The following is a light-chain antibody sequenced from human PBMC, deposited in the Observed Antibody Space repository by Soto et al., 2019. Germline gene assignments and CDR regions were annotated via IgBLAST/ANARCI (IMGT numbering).Light chain of an antibody. CDR1: SSNIGTNT. J-gene: IGLJ2*01. V-gene: IGLV1-44*01. CDR2: SND. Sequence: QSVLTQPPSASGTPGQRVPISCSGSSSNIGTNTVNWYQQLPGTAPKLLIYSNDQRATGVPDRFSGSRSGTSASLVISGLQTEDEADYHCAAWDDSLNGPAFGGGTKLTVL. CDR3: AAWDDSLNGPA.